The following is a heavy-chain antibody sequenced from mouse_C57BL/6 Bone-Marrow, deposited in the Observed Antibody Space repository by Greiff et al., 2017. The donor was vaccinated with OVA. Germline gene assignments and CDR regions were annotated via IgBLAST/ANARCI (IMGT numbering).Heavy chain of an antibody. CDR2: IDPSDSYT. CDR3: AMALWFYAMDY. V-gene: IGHV1-69*01. Sequence: QVQLQQPGAELVMPGASVKLSCKASGYTFTSYWMHWVKQRPGQGLGWIGEIDPSDSYTNYNQKFKGKSTLTVDKSSSTAYMQLSSLTSEDSAVYYCAMALWFYAMDYWGQGTSVTVSS. CDR1: GYTFTSYW. D-gene: IGHD2-2*01. J-gene: IGHJ4*01.